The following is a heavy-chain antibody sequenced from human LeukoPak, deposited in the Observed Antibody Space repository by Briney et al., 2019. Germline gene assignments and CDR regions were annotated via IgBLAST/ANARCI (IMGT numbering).Heavy chain of an antibody. Sequence: GRSLRLSCAASGFTFSSYGMHWVRQAPGKGLEWVAVISYDGSNKYYADSVKGRFTISRDNSKNTLYLQMNSLRAEDTAVYYCATDIAVAGPCDYWGQGTLVTVSS. V-gene: IGHV3-30*03. J-gene: IGHJ4*02. CDR1: GFTFSSYG. CDR3: ATDIAVAGPCDY. D-gene: IGHD6-19*01. CDR2: ISYDGSNK.